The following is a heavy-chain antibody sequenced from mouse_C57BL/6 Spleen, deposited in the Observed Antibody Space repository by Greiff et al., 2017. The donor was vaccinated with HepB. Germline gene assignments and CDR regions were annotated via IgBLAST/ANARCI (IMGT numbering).Heavy chain of an antibody. V-gene: IGHV1-80*01. D-gene: IGHD1-1*01. J-gene: IGHJ2*01. Sequence: QVQLKQSGAELVKPGASVKISCKASGYAFSSYWMNWVKQRPGKGLEWIGQIYPGDGDTNYNGKFKGKATLTADKSSSTAYMQLSSLTSEDSAVYFCARRAYYYGSSDYWGQGTTLTVSS. CDR3: ARRAYYYGSSDY. CDR1: GYAFSSYW. CDR2: IYPGDGDT.